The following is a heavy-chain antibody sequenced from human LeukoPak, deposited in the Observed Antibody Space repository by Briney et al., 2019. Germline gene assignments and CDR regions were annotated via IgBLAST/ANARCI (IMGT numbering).Heavy chain of an antibody. CDR3: AKEVNNWNYVPFDY. CDR1: GFTFSSYA. Sequence: GGSLRLSCAAPGFTFSSYAMSWVRQAPGKGLEWVSAISGNGDSTYYADSVTGRFTISRDNSKNTLYLQMNSLRAEDTALYYCAKEVNNWNYVPFDYWGQGTLVTVSS. CDR2: ISGNGDST. V-gene: IGHV3-23*01. J-gene: IGHJ4*02. D-gene: IGHD1-7*01.